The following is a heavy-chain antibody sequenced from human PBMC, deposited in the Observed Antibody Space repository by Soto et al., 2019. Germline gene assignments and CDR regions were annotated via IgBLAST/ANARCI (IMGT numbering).Heavy chain of an antibody. J-gene: IGHJ6*02. CDR1: GFSFRSYC. CDR3: AKRRGDHSNYSWGIDV. V-gene: IGHV3-30*18. CDR2: ISYDGSHK. Sequence: PGGSLSSSCASCGFSFRSYCMHWVRQAPGKGRVWVTVISYDGSHKYYADSVKGRFTISRDNSKNTVYLEMNSLRDEDTAVYYCAKRRGDHSNYSWGIDVWGQGTTVTVS. D-gene: IGHD4-4*01.